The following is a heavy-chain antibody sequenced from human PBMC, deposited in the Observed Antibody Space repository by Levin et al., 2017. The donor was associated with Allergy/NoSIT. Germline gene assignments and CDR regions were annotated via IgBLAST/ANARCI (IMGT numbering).Heavy chain of an antibody. J-gene: IGHJ5*02. V-gene: IGHV3-20*04. Sequence: RPGGSLRLSCAASGFTFDNYGISWVRQAPGRGLEWVSGIKWDGGGTGYADSVKGRFTISRDNAKNSVYLQMMTLRVEDTALYYCVRDPYYYASGSYPYTFDHWGQGILVTVSS. CDR3: VRDPYYYASGSYPYTFDH. CDR1: GFTFDNYG. CDR2: IKWDGGGT. D-gene: IGHD3-10*01.